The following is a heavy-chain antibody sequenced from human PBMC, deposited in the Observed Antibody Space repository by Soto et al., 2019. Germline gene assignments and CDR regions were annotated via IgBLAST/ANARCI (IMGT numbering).Heavy chain of an antibody. Sequence: TSETLSLTCAVYGGSFSDYYWSWIRQPPGKGLEWIGEINHSGSTNYNPSLKSRVTISVDTSKNQFSLKLSSVTAADTAVYYCARGGTLWFGESKANYYYYGMDVWGQGTTVTVSS. CDR1: GGSFSDYY. D-gene: IGHD3-10*01. CDR2: INHSGST. V-gene: IGHV4-34*01. J-gene: IGHJ6*02. CDR3: ARGGTLWFGESKANYYYYGMDV.